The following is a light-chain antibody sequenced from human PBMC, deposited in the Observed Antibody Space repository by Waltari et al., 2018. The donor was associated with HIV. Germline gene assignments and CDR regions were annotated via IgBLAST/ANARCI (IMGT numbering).Light chain of an antibody. CDR3: QVWDSGSDHV. V-gene: IGLV3-21*01. CDR2: DDD. CDR1: NIGNRY. Sequence: SYVLTQPPSITVAPGKTAKITCGGNNIGNRYVHWYQPKHGQAPILVIYDDDDRPSGIPERFSGSNSDNTATLTINRVEVGDEADYYCQVWDSGSDHVFGSGTTVTVL. J-gene: IGLJ1*01.